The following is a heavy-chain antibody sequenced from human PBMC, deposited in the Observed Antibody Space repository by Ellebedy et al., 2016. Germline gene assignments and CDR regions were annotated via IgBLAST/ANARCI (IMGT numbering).Heavy chain of an antibody. CDR1: GFTFRNFA. D-gene: IGHD1-26*01. J-gene: IGHJ6*03. Sequence: GGSLRLSXAASGFTFRNFAMHWVRQAPGKGLEWVSSISGSGGAKYYADSVKGRFTISRDNARNSLFLQMNSLRAEDTAVYYCARGDTTVYYFYMDVWGKGTTVTVSS. CDR3: ARGDTTVYYFYMDV. V-gene: IGHV3-48*04. CDR2: ISGSGGAK.